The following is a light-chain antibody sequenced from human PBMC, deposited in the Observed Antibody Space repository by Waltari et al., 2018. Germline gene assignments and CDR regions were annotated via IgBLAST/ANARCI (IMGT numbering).Light chain of an antibody. CDR1: SSDVGGYNY. J-gene: IGLJ1*01. CDR2: DVS. Sequence: QSALTQPASVSGSPGQSISISCTGTSSDVGGYNYVSWYQQHPGKAPKLMIYDVSQRPLGISNRFSGSKSGNPASLTISGLQAEDEADYYCSSYTSSSTFVFGIGTKVTVL. V-gene: IGLV2-14*03. CDR3: SSYTSSSTFV.